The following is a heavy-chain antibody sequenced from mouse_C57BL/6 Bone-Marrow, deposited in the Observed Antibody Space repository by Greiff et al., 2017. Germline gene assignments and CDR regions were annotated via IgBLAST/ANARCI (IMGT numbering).Heavy chain of an antibody. J-gene: IGHJ4*01. D-gene: IGHD2-2*01. CDR2: IYPSASET. V-gene: IGHV1-61*01. Sequence: QVQLQQPVAELVRPGSSVKLSCKASGYTFTSYWMDWVKQRPGQGLEWIGNIYPSASETHYNQNFKDKATLTVDKSSSTAYMQLSSLTSEDSEVYYGAGGGLPFYAMDYWGQGTSVTVSS. CDR1: GYTFTSYW. CDR3: AGGGLPFYAMDY.